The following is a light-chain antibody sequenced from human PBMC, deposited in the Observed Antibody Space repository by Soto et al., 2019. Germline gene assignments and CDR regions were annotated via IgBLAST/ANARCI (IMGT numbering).Light chain of an antibody. CDR2: AAS. CDR1: QLISSW. Sequence: DVQMTQSPSSVSASVGARVPITCRASQLISSWLAWYQQKPGTPPKLLIYAASNLESGVPSRFSGSESGTEFTLTISSLQPDDFATYYCQHYNSYSEAFGQGTKVDIK. CDR3: QHYNSYSEA. V-gene: IGKV1-5*01. J-gene: IGKJ1*01.